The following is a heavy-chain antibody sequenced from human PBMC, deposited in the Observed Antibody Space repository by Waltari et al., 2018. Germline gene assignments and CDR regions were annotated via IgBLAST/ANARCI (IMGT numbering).Heavy chain of an antibody. CDR2: IYYSGST. V-gene: IGHV4-39*07. CDR3: AREMREGNWFDP. D-gene: IGHD1-26*01. J-gene: IGHJ5*02. Sequence: QLQLQESGPGLVKPSETLSLTCTVSGGSISSSSYYWGWIRQPPGKGLEWIGSIYYSGSTYYNPSLKSRVTISVDTSKNQFSLKLSSVTAADTAVYYCAREMREGNWFDPWGQGTLVTVSS. CDR1: GGSISSSSYY.